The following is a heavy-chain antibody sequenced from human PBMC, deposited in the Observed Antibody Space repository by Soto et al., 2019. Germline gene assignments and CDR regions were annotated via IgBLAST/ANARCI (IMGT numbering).Heavy chain of an antibody. CDR3: AKDECGGSCYGLFAY. CDR2: ISGSGGST. V-gene: IGHV3-23*01. D-gene: IGHD2-15*01. CDR1: GFTFSSYA. J-gene: IGHJ4*02. Sequence: GGSLRLSCAASGFTFSSYAMSWVRQAPGKGLEWVSAISGSGGSTYYADSVKGRFTISRDNSKNTLYLQMNSLRAEDTAVYYCAKDECGGSCYGLFAYWGQGTLVTVSS.